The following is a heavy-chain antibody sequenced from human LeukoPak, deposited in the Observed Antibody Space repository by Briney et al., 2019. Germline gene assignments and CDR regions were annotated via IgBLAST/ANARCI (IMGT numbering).Heavy chain of an antibody. Sequence: ASVKVSCKASGGTFSSYAISWVRQAPGQGLEWMGGIIPIFGTANYAQKFQGRVTITADKSTSTAYMELSSLRSEDTAVYYCARGFSMVRGVITNYWGQGTLVTVSS. CDR1: GGTFSSYA. J-gene: IGHJ4*02. CDR2: IIPIFGTA. D-gene: IGHD3-10*01. CDR3: ARGFSMVRGVITNY. V-gene: IGHV1-69*06.